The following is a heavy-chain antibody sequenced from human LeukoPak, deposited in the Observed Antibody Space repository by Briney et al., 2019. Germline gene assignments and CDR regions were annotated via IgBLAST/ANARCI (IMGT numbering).Heavy chain of an antibody. CDR1: GGSFSGYY. Sequence: SETLSLTCAVYGGSFSGYYWSWTRQPPGKGLEWIGEINHSGSTNYNPSLKSRVTISVDTSKNQFSLKLSSVTAADTAVYYCAKSNGYGLVDIWGQGQWSPSLQ. J-gene: IGHJ3*02. CDR3: AKSNGYGLVDI. D-gene: IGHD3-10*01. V-gene: IGHV4-34*01. CDR2: INHSGST.